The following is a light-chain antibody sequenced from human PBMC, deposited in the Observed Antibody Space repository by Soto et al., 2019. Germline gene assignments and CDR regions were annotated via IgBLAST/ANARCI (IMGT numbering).Light chain of an antibody. CDR2: DVS. CDR3: CLYTASYSV. CDR1: SSDVGGFDF. V-gene: IGLV2-11*01. Sequence: QSALTQPRSVSRSPGQSVAISCTATSSDVGGFDFVFWYQQHPGKAPKLVIYDVSKRPSGVPDRFSGSRSGDTASLTISGLQAEDEADYYCCLYTASYSVFGGGTKLTVL. J-gene: IGLJ3*02.